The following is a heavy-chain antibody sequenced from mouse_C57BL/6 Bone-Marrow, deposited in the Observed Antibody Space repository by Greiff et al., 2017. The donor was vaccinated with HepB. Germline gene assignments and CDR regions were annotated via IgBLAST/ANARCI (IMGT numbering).Heavy chain of an antibody. D-gene: IGHD1-1*01. Sequence: EVQLQQSGPVLVKPGASVKMSCKASGYTFTDYYMNWVKQSHGKSLEWIGVINPYNGGTSYNQKFKGKATLTVDKSSSTAYMELNSLTSEDSAVYYCARVYYGSSHWYFDVWGTGTTVTVSS. CDR2: INPYNGGT. CDR3: ARVYYGSSHWYFDV. J-gene: IGHJ1*03. V-gene: IGHV1-19*01. CDR1: GYTFTDYY.